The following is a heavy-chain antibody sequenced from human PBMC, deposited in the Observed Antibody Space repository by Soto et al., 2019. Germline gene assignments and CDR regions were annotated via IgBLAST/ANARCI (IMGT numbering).Heavy chain of an antibody. CDR3: ATHFLGN. D-gene: IGHD1-26*01. CDR1: GYTFTNYD. J-gene: IGHJ4*02. Sequence: QVQLVQSGAEVKKPGASVKVSCKASGYTFTNYDINWVRQAPGQGLEWMGWMNPNSGKAGYERKFQGRVTMTRDTSISTAYMEMTLLRSEDTAFYDCATHFLGNWGQGTLVTVSS. V-gene: IGHV1-8*02. CDR2: MNPNSGKA.